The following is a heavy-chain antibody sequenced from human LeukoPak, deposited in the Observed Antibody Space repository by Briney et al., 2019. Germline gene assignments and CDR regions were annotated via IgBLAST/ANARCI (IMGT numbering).Heavy chain of an antibody. CDR2: FDPEDGET. CDR1: GYTLTELS. CDR3: ATPFYDFWSGYQSVNWFDP. D-gene: IGHD3-3*01. V-gene: IGHV1-24*01. J-gene: IGHJ5*02. Sequence: ASVKVSCKVSGYTLTELSMHWVRQAPGKGLEWMGGFDPEDGETIYAQKFQGRVTMTEDTSTDTAYMELSSLRSEDTAVYYCATPFYDFWSGYQSVNWFDPWGQGTLVTVSS.